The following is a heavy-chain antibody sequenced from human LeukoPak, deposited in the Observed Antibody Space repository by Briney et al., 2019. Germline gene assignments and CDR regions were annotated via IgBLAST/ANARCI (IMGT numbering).Heavy chain of an antibody. CDR2: INPNSGNT. V-gene: IGHV1-8*01. D-gene: IGHD3-10*01. Sequence: ASVKVSCKASGYTFTSYDINWVRQAPGQGLEWMGWINPNSGNTGYAQKFQGRVTMTRNTSISTAYMELSSLRPEDTAVYYCARVRWFGHYYYYYGMDVWGQGTTVTVSS. CDR3: ARVRWFGHYYYYYGMDV. J-gene: IGHJ6*02. CDR1: GYTFTSYD.